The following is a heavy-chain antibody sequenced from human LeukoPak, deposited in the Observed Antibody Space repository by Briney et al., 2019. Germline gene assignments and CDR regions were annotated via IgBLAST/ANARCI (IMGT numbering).Heavy chain of an antibody. D-gene: IGHD3-22*01. CDR3: ARDLEYFYDSSGYYASFDY. CDR2: ISAYNGNT. Sequence: ASVKASCKASGYTFTSYGISWVRQAPGQGLEWMGWISAYNGNTNYAQKLQGRVTMTTDTSTSTAYMELRSLRSDDTAVYYCARDLEYFYDSSGYYASFDYWGQGTLVTVSS. J-gene: IGHJ4*02. CDR1: GYTFTSYG. V-gene: IGHV1-18*01.